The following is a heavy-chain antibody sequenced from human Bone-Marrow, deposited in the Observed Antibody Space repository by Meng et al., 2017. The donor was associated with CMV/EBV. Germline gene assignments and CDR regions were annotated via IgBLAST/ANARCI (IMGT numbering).Heavy chain of an antibody. CDR2: IWYDGSNK. CDR1: GFTFSSYG. D-gene: IGHD2-2*02. Sequence: LSLTCAASGFTFSSYGMHWVRQAPGKGLEWVAVIWYDGSNKYYADSVKGRFTISRDNSKNTLYLQMNSLRAEDTAVYYCARELSRGYCSSTSCYRLYAFDIWGQGTMVTVSS. V-gene: IGHV3-33*01. CDR3: ARELSRGYCSSTSCYRLYAFDI. J-gene: IGHJ3*02.